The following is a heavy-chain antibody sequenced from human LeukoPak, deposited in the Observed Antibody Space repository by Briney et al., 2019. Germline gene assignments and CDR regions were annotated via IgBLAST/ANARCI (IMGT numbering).Heavy chain of an antibody. CDR2: ISYDGSNK. D-gene: IGHD6-19*01. Sequence: GGSLRLSCAASGFTFSSYAMHWVRQAPGKGLEWVAVISYDGSNKYYADSVKGRFTISRDNSKNTLYLQMNSLRAEDTAVYYCAKDIAVAGDYYFDYWGQGTLVTVSS. V-gene: IGHV3-30*04. J-gene: IGHJ4*02. CDR3: AKDIAVAGDYYFDY. CDR1: GFTFSSYA.